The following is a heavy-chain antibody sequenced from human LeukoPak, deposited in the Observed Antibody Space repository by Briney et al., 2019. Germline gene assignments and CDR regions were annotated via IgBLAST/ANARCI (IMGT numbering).Heavy chain of an antibody. Sequence: PGGSLRLSCAASGFSFSSHSMHWVRQAPGKGLEWVADISNDGSRQYYADSVKGRFIISRDNSKNTLFMLMNSLRPEDTALYYCARDQWGVATITVMDVWGQGTTVTVSS. V-gene: IGHV3-30-3*01. D-gene: IGHD5-12*01. J-gene: IGHJ6*02. CDR3: ARDQWGVATITVMDV. CDR2: ISNDGSRQ. CDR1: GFSFSSHS.